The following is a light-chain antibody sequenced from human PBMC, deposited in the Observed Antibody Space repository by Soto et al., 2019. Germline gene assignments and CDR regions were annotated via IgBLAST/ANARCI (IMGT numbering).Light chain of an antibody. CDR3: SSYAGSNNVV. CDR1: SSDVGGYNY. Sequence: QSALTQPASVSGSPGQSSTISCTGTSSDVGGYNYVSWYQQHPGKAPKLMIYEVSNRPSGVSPRFSGSKSGNTASLTVSGLQPEDDSNYYCSSYAGSNNVVFGGGTQLTVL. V-gene: IGLV2-14*01. J-gene: IGLJ2*01. CDR2: EVS.